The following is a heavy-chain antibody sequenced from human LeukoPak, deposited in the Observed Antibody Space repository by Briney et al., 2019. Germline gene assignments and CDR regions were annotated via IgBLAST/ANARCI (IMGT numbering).Heavy chain of an antibody. V-gene: IGHV4-4*07. J-gene: IGHJ4*02. CDR3: ARAGSTISSYLFDY. D-gene: IGHD2-2*01. Sequence: SDTLSLKCSVSGGAISSYWWSWVRQPAGGALEFIGRIYTTGHTNYNPSLKSRVTMSVDTSENQLSLEVKSVTAADTAVYYCARAGSTISSYLFDYWGQGALVTVSS. CDR2: IYTTGHT. CDR1: GGAISSYW.